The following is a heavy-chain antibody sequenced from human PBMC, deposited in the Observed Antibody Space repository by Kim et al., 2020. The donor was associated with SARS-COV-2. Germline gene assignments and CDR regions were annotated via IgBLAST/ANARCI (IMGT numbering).Heavy chain of an antibody. CDR3: AKDRMAGYSSELDY. V-gene: IGHV3-23*01. D-gene: IGHD6-25*01. J-gene: IGHJ4*02. Sequence: ADSVKGRFTISRDNSKNTLYLQMNSLRAEDTAVYYCAKDRMAGYSSELDYWGQGTLVTVSS.